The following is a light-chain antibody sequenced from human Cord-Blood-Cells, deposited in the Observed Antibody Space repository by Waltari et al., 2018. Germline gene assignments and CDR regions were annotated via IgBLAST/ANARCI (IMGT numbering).Light chain of an antibody. CDR2: GAS. J-gene: IGKJ1*01. CDR3: QQYGSSPWT. Sequence: EIVLTQSPGTLSLSPGERATLSCRATQSVSSSYLAWYQQKPGQAPRLRIYGASSRATGSPDRFSGSGSGTDFTLTISRLEPEDFAVYYCQQYGSSPWTFGQGTKVEIK. V-gene: IGKV3-20*01. CDR1: QSVSSSY.